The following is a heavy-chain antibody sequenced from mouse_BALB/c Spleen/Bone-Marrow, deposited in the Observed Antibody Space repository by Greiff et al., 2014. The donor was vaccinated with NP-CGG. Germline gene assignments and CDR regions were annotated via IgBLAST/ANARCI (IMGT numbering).Heavy chain of an antibody. Sequence: EVHLVESGGGLVQPGGSRKLSCAASGFTFSSFGMHWVRQAPEKGLEWVAYISSGSSTIYYADTVKGRFTISRDNPKNTLFLRMTSLRSEDTAMYYCARSLLLRPDYWGQGTTLTVSS. V-gene: IGHV5-17*02. J-gene: IGHJ2*01. D-gene: IGHD1-1*01. CDR3: ARSLLLRPDY. CDR1: GFTFSSFG. CDR2: ISSGSSTI.